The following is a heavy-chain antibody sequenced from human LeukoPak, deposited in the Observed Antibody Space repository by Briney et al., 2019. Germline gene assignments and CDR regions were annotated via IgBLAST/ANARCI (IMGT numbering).Heavy chain of an antibody. D-gene: IGHD3-22*01. CDR1: GFTFSSYW. Sequence: QPGGSLRLSCAASGFTFSSYWMHWVRQAPGEGLVWVSRISTDGSSTSYADSVKGRFTISRDNAKNTLYLQMNSLRAGDTAVYYCARDQGGDYYDSSGTRPQSSYYYYYMDVWGKGTTVTVSS. CDR2: ISTDGSST. CDR3: ARDQGGDYYDSSGTRPQSSYYYYYMDV. V-gene: IGHV3-74*01. J-gene: IGHJ6*03.